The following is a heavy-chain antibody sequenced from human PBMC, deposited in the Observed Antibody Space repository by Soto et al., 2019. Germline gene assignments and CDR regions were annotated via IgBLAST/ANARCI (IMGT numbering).Heavy chain of an antibody. CDR1: GYTFTTYG. Sequence: QVQLVQSEGEVKQPGASVKVSCKASGYTFTTYGVCWVRQVPGRGLEWVGYISPNSGYTVYAQNFQGRVPMSTDTSTSTVYMELWSLRSDDTAVYYCVREMWTHYGTQNFFDYWGQGALVTVSS. J-gene: IGHJ4*02. CDR3: VREMWTHYGTQNFFDY. V-gene: IGHV1-18*01. CDR2: ISPNSGYT. D-gene: IGHD4-17*01.